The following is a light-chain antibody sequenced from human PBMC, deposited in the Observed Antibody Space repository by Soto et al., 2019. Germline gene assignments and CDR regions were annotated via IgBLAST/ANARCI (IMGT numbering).Light chain of an antibody. Sequence: EIVMTQSPGTLSLSLGETATLSCGASQSVSSNLAWYQQNPGQAPRLLIYGASTRATDIPARFSGSGSGTEFTLTISGLQSDDFAVYYCQQYHNWVTFGGGTKV. CDR3: QQYHNWVT. CDR1: QSVSSN. CDR2: GAS. J-gene: IGKJ4*01. V-gene: IGKV3D-15*01.